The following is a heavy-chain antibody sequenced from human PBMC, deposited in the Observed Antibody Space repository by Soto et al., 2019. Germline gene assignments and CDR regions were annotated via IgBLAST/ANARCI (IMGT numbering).Heavy chain of an antibody. J-gene: IGHJ3*02. CDR1: GGTFSSYT. CDR3: ARDGDVTSTRPTGAFDI. Sequence: QVQLVQSGAEVKKPGSSVKVSCKASGGTFSSYTFSWVRQAPGQGLEWMGGIVPLFGTTNDAKIFQGRVTISADESTSTVYMELSSLRSEDSAMYYCARDGDVTSTRPTGAFDIWGQGTVITVS. CDR2: IVPLFGTT. V-gene: IGHV1-69*01. D-gene: IGHD6-6*01.